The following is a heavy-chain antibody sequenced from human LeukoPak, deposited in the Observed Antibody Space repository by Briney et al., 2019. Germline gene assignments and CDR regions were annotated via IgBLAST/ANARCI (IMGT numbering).Heavy chain of an antibody. CDR2: IKQDGSEK. J-gene: IGHJ4*02. V-gene: IGHV3-7*01. D-gene: IGHD5-18*01. Sequence: TGGSLRLSCAASGFTFGSYWMSWVRQAPGKGLEWVANIKQDGSEKYYVDSVKGRFTISRDNAKNSLYLQMNSLRAEDTAVYYCARTNLVDTAMAPFDYWGQGTLVTVSS. CDR1: GFTFGSYW. CDR3: ARTNLVDTAMAPFDY.